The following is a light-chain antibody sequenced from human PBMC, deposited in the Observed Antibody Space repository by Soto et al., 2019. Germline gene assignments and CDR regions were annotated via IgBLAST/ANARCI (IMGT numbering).Light chain of an antibody. CDR2: DVD. CDR1: SSDVGGYNY. J-gene: IGLJ3*02. CDR3: CSYAGSYTLL. Sequence: QSALTQPRSVSGSPGQSVTISCTGTSSDVGGYNYVSWYQQRPGKAPKLMISDVDKRPSGVPDRFSASKSGNTASLTISGLQAVDEADYYCCSYAGSYTLLFGGGTKLTVL. V-gene: IGLV2-11*01.